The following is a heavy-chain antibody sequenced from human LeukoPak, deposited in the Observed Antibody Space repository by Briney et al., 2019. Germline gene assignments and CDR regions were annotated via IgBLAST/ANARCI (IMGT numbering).Heavy chain of an antibody. CDR2: IYYSGST. V-gene: IGHV4-59*13. D-gene: IGHD3-16*01. CDR3: ARGPPGAWGDY. CDR1: GGSINSYS. J-gene: IGHJ4*02. Sequence: SETLSLTCTVSGGSINSYSWSWIRQPPGKGLEWIGYIYYSGSTNYNPSLKSRVTISVDTSKNQFSLKLSSVTAADTAVYYCARGPPGAWGDYWGQGTLVTVSS.